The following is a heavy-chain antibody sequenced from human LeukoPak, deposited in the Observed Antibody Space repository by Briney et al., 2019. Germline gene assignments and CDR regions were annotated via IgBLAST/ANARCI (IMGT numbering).Heavy chain of an antibody. V-gene: IGHV1-8*01. CDR3: ARSPYYYDSGSTQYYYYGMDV. CDR1: GYTFTSYD. Sequence: GASVRVSCKASGYTFTSYDINWVRQATGQGLEWMGWMNPDSANTGYAQKFQGRVTMTKNTSINTVYMELSSLRSEDTAVYYCARSPYYYDSGSTQYYYYGMDVWGQGTTVTVSS. J-gene: IGHJ6*02. CDR2: MNPDSANT. D-gene: IGHD3-10*01.